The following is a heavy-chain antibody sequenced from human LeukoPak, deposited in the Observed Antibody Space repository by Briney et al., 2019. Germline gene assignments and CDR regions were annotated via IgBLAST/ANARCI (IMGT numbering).Heavy chain of an antibody. J-gene: IGHJ4*02. D-gene: IGHD6-19*01. CDR2: IDWDDDK. V-gene: IGHV2-70*18. Sequence: TLSLTCTVSGGSISSYYWSWIRQPPGKGLEWLALIDWDDDKYYSTSLKTRLTISKDTSKNQVVLTMTNMDPVDTATYYCARIIGSSGWYPDYWGQGTLVTVSS. CDR1: GGSISSYYW. CDR3: ARIIGSSGWYPDY.